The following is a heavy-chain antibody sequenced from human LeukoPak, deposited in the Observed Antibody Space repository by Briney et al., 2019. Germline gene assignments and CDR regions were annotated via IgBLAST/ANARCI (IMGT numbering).Heavy chain of an antibody. Sequence: GGSLRLSCAASGFTVSSNYMSWVRQAPGKGLEWVSVIYSGGSTYYADSVKGRFTISRDNSKNTLYLQMNSLRAEDTAVYYCARYRGKWLQPNTYYFDYWGQGTLVTVSS. CDR2: IYSGGST. CDR1: GFTVSSNY. D-gene: IGHD5-24*01. J-gene: IGHJ4*02. V-gene: IGHV3-66*01. CDR3: ARYRGKWLQPNTYYFDY.